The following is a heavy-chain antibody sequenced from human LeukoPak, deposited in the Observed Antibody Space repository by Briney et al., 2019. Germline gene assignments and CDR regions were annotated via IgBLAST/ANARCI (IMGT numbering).Heavy chain of an antibody. J-gene: IGHJ6*03. Sequence: SETLSLTCTVSGGSINNYYWSWIRQPAGKGLEWIGRIYSSGSTSYNPSLKSRVTMSVGTSKKQFSLTLSSVTAADTAVYYCAGTVAGTGYYYYMDVWGKGTTVTISS. CDR3: AGTVAGTGYYYYMDV. V-gene: IGHV4-4*07. CDR1: GGSINNYY. D-gene: IGHD6-19*01. CDR2: IYSSGST.